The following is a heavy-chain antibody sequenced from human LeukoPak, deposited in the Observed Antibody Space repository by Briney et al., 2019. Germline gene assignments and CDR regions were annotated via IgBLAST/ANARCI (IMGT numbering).Heavy chain of an antibody. CDR1: GFTFSNYW. CDR3: ARDYSASGSFDY. D-gene: IGHD3-10*01. CDR2: IKQDGSQS. V-gene: IGHV3-7*01. Sequence: PGGSLRLSCAASGFTFSNYWVNWVRQAPGKGLEWLANIKQDGSQSHYVDSVKGRLTISRDNAKNSLYLQMNTLRAEDTAVYYCARDYSASGSFDYWGQGTLVTVSS. J-gene: IGHJ4*02.